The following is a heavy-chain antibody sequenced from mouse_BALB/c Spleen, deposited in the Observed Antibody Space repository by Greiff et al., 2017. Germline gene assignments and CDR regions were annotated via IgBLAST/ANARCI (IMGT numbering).Heavy chain of an antibody. J-gene: IGHJ1*01. CDR1: GFTFSSYA. D-gene: IGHD2-2*01. V-gene: IGHV5-9-4*01. CDR3: ARKDGYDRYFDV. Sequence: EVQGVESGGGLVKPGGSLKLSCAASGFTFSSYAMSWVRQSPEKRLEWVAEISSGGSYTYYPDTVTGRFTISRDNAKNTLYLEMSSLRSEDTAMYYCARKDGYDRYFDVWGAGTTVTVSS. CDR2: ISSGGSYT.